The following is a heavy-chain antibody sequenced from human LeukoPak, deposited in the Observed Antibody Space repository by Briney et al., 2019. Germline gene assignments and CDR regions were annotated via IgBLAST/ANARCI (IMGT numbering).Heavy chain of an antibody. CDR3: AKARHYDFWSGEGNFDY. CDR2: ISGSGSST. V-gene: IGHV3-23*01. Sequence: GGSLRLSCAASGFTFSSYAMSWVRQPPGNGLEWVSAISGSGSSTYYADSVKGRFTISRDNSKNTLYLQVNSLRAEDTAVYYCAKARHYDFWSGEGNFDYWGQGTLVTVSS. CDR1: GFTFSSYA. D-gene: IGHD3-3*01. J-gene: IGHJ4*02.